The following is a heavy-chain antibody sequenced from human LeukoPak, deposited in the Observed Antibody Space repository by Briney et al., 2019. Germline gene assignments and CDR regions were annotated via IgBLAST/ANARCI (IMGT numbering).Heavy chain of an antibody. J-gene: IGHJ6*03. CDR3: AGRLSSDYYYMDV. Sequence: GGSLRLSCAASGFRFSNYEMNWVRQAPGKGLEWVSHISSSGSIIFYADSVKGRFTISRDNAKNSLYLQMNSLRAEDTSGYYCAGRLSSDYYYMDVWGKGTTVTVSS. V-gene: IGHV3-48*03. CDR2: ISSSGSII. CDR1: GFRFSNYE.